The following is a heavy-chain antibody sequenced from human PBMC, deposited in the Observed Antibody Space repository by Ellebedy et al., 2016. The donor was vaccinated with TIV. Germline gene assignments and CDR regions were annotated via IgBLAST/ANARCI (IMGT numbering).Heavy chain of an antibody. Sequence: GGSLRLSCTASGFVFSSYGFHWVRQAPGKGLKWVAAIWYDGSKTSFADSVKGRFTISKDNSKNSLYLQMNNLRAEDTAVYYCARERFSGYAYLDSWGQGTLVTVSS. CDR2: IWYDGSKT. J-gene: IGHJ4*02. CDR3: ARERFSGYAYLDS. CDR1: GFVFSSYG. V-gene: IGHV3-33*08. D-gene: IGHD5-12*01.